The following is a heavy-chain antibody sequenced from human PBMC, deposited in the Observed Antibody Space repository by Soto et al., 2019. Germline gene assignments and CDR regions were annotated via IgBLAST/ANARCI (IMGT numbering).Heavy chain of an antibody. D-gene: IGHD3-10*01. CDR3: ARDSGSFYVDY. CDR2: IKQDGSEK. CDR1: GFTFSSYW. Sequence: EVQLVESGGGLVQPGGSLRLSCAASGFTFSSYWMTWVHQAPGKGLEWVANIKQDGSEKYYVDSLKGRFTISRDNAKNSLYLQMNSLRAEDTAVYFCARDSGSFYVDYWGQGTLVTVSS. J-gene: IGHJ4*02. V-gene: IGHV3-7*04.